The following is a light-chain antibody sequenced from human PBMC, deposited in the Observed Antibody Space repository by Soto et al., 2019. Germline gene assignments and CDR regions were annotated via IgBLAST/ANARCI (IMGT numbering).Light chain of an antibody. CDR1: QTISSW. V-gene: IGKV1-5*03. Sequence: DIQMTQSPSTLSGSVGDRVTITCRASQTISSWLAWYQQKPGKAPKLLIYKASTLKRGVPSRFSGSVSGTEFTLTISSLQPDDFATYYCQHYNSYSEAFGQGTKVDIK. J-gene: IGKJ1*01. CDR2: KAS. CDR3: QHYNSYSEA.